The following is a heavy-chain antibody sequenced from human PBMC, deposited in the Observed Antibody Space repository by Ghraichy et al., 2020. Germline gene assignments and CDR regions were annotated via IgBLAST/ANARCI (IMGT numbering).Heavy chain of an antibody. D-gene: IGHD2-21*02. CDR3: VNHGGGDGGY. Sequence: GALRLSCSASGFTFSSYAMHWVRQAPGKGLEYVSAISSNGGSTYYADSVKGRFTISRDNSKNTLYLQMSSLRAEDTAVYYCVNHGGGDGGYWGQGTLVTVSS. CDR1: GFTFSSYA. J-gene: IGHJ4*02. CDR2: ISSNGGST. V-gene: IGHV3-64D*06.